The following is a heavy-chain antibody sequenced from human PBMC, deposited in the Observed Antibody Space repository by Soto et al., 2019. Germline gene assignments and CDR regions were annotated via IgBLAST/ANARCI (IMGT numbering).Heavy chain of an antibody. Sequence: GGSLRLSCAASGFTFSSYAMSWVRQAPGKGLEWVSAISGSGGSTYYADSVKGRFTISRDNSKNTLYLQMNSLRAEDTAVYYCAKDLFGVVIGGDDYYYYTDVWGKGTTVTVSS. D-gene: IGHD3-3*01. CDR3: AKDLFGVVIGGDDYYYYTDV. CDR2: ISGSGGST. CDR1: GFTFSSYA. V-gene: IGHV3-23*01. J-gene: IGHJ6*03.